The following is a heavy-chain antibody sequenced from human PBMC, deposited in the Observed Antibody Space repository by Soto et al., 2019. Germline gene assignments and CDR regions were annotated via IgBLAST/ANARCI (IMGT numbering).Heavy chain of an antibody. CDR2: VSGSGGSV. J-gene: IGHJ6*02. V-gene: IGHV3-23*01. CDR1: GFTFSSYG. D-gene: IGHD2-2*01. CDR3: ANGSVVGADYSYGMDV. Sequence: GGSLRLSCAAAGFTFSSYGMSWVRQAPGKGLEWVSAVSGSGGSVYYADSVRGRFTISRDNSKNTLYLQVNSLRAEDTAIYYCANGSVVGADYSYGMDVWGHGTTVTVSS.